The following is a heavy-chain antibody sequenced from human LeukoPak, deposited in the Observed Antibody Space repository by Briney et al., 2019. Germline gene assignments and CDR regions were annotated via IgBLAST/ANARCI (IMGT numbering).Heavy chain of an antibody. CDR3: ARPSAYCGGDCYWFDY. J-gene: IGHJ4*02. CDR2: IIPIFGTA. D-gene: IGHD2-21*01. CDR1: GGTFSSYA. V-gene: IGHV1-69*05. Sequence: SVKVSCKASGGTFSSYAISWVRQAPGQGLEWMGGIIPIFGTANYAQKFQGRVTITTDESTSTAYMELSSLRSEDTAVYYCARPSAYCGGDCYWFDYWGQGTLVTVST.